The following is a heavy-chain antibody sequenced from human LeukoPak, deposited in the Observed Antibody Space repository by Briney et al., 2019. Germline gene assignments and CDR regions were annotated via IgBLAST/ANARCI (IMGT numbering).Heavy chain of an antibody. D-gene: IGHD6-19*01. CDR3: ARETRSSGWLTNNWFDP. V-gene: IGHV1-69*04. J-gene: IGHJ5*02. Sequence: SVKVSCKASGGTFSRYAISWVRQAPGQGLEWMGRIIPILGIANYAQKFQGRVTITADKSTSTAYMELSSLRSEDTAVYYCARETRSSGWLTNNWFDPWGQGTLVTVSS. CDR1: GGTFSRYA. CDR2: IIPILGIA.